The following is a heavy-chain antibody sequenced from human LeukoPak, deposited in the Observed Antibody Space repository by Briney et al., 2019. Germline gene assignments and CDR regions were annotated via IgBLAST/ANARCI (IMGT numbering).Heavy chain of an antibody. CDR1: GGSISSSSYY. D-gene: IGHD3-10*01. Sequence: PSETLSLTCTVSGGSISSSSYYWGWIRQPPGKGLEWIGSIYYSGSTYYNPSLKSRVTISVDTSKNQFSLKLSSVTAADTAVYYCARESVPTDYYGSGGHEYRGQGTLVTVSS. CDR3: ARESVPTDYYGSGGHEY. CDR2: IYYSGST. V-gene: IGHV4-39*07. J-gene: IGHJ4*02.